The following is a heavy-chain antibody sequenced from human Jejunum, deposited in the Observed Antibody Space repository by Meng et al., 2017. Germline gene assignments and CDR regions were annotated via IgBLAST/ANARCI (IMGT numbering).Heavy chain of an antibody. V-gene: IGHV1-18*01. CDR2: ISGPSGGT. CDR3: ARGGGSTAYFDY. CDR1: GYPFTGDG. J-gene: IGHJ4*02. Sequence: QVQLVQSGGEVKKPGASVKVPCKASGYPFTGDGISWVRQAPGQGLEWMGWISGPSGGTKYSQKFQGRVTMTTDTSTSTAYMELRSLRSDDTAVYYCARGGGSTAYFDYWGQGTLVTVSS. D-gene: IGHD3-16*01.